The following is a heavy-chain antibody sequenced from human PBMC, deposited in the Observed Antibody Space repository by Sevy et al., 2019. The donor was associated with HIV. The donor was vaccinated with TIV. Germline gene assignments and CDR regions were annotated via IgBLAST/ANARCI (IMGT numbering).Heavy chain of an antibody. J-gene: IGHJ6*02. D-gene: IGHD3-9*01. CDR1: GYSFSNYW. V-gene: IGHV5-51*01. CDR2: IYPGDSDT. CDR3: ARLGSTRLAYYGLDV. Sequence: GESLKISCKGSGYSFSNYWIAWVRQMPGKGLEWMGIIYPGDSDTRYSPSFQGQVIISADKSISTAYLQRSSLKASDSAIYYSARLGSTRLAYYGLDVWGQGTTVTFSS.